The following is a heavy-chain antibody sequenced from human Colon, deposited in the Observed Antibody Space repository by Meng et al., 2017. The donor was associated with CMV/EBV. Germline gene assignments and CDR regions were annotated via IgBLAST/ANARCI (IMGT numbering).Heavy chain of an antibody. D-gene: IGHD1-14*01. CDR3: ARDNGGGAGGYDY. V-gene: IGHV4-59*01. CDR1: GGSISSYY. CDR2: IYYSGST. J-gene: IGHJ4*02. Sequence: GSLRLSCAGSGGSISSYYWSWIRQPPGKGLEWIGYIYYSGSTNYNPSLKSRVTISVDTSKNQFSLKLSSVTAADTAVYYCARDNGGGAGGYDYWGQGTLGTVSS.